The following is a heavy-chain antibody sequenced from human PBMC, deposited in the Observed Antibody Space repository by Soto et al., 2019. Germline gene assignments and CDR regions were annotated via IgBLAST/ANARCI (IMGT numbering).Heavy chain of an antibody. J-gene: IGHJ6*02. Sequence: PSQPLSLTCAISGDSVSSNTASWNWVRQSPSRGLEWLGRTYYRSRWYSDYAVSVRSRIDINADTSKNQVSLQLNSVTPEDTAVYYCARSEEDSDYYYYGMDVWGQGTTVTVSS. CDR1: GDSVSSNTAS. D-gene: IGHD2-15*01. CDR3: ARSEEDSDYYYYGMDV. V-gene: IGHV6-1*01. CDR2: TYYRSRWYS.